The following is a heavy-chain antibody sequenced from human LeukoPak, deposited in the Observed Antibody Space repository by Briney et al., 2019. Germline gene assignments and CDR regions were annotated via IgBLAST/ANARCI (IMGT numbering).Heavy chain of an antibody. CDR3: AKVAGDRMDY. J-gene: IGHJ4*02. V-gene: IGHV1-18*01. D-gene: IGHD6-13*01. Sequence: GASVKVSCKASGYTFATYVFCWVRQAPGHGLEWMGWISSNTGKTDYAQKFQGRVTLTTDTSTSTAHMELRSLRPDDTALYYCAKVAGDRMDYWGQGTLLTVSS. CDR1: GYTFATYV. CDR2: ISSNTGKT.